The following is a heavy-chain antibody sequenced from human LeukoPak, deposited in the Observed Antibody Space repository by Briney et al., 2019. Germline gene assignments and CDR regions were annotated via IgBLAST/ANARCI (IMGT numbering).Heavy chain of an antibody. J-gene: IGHJ3*02. D-gene: IGHD6-13*01. V-gene: IGHV5-51*01. CDR2: IYPGDSDT. Sequence: GESLKISCQGSGYSFSTFWIAWVRQMPGKGLEWMGIIYPGDSDTRYSPSFQGQVTISADKSISTAYLQWSSLKASDTAMYYCARRRIAAAVHDAFDIWGQGTMVTVSS. CDR1: GYSFSTFW. CDR3: ARRRIAAAVHDAFDI.